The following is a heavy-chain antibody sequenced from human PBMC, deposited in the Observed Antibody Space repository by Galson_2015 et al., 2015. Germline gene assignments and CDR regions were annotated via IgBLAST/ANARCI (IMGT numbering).Heavy chain of an antibody. J-gene: IGHJ5*02. Sequence: PALVKPTQPLTLPCTFSGFSLSTSGMRVSWIRQPPGKALEWLARIDWDDDKFYSTSLKTRLTISKDTSKNQVVLTMTNMDPVDTATYYCARDTGEFDPWGQGTLVTVSS. CDR3: ARDTGEFDP. V-gene: IGHV2-70*04. CDR2: IDWDDDK. D-gene: IGHD4-17*01. CDR1: GFSLSTSGMR.